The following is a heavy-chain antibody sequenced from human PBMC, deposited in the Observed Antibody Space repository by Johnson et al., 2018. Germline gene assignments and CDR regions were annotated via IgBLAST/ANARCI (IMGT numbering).Heavy chain of an antibody. CDR1: GFTFSSYA. Sequence: VQLVESGGGLVQPGGSLRLSCAASGFTFSSYAMSWVRQAPGKGLEWVSAISGGGGGTYYAASVKGRFTISRDNSKNTLYLQMNSLRAEDTAVYYCAGGGNLDYYYYMDVWGKGTTVTVSS. CDR2: ISGGGGGT. V-gene: IGHV3-23*04. J-gene: IGHJ6*03. CDR3: AGGGNLDYYYYMDV. D-gene: IGHD4-23*01.